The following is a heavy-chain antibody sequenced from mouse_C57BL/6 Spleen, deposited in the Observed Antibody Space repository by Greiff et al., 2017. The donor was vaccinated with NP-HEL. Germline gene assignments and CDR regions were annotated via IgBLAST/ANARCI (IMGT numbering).Heavy chain of an antibody. V-gene: IGHV5-17*01. CDR3: ARDYYGSSSYAMDY. J-gene: IGHJ4*01. CDR1: GFTFSDYG. Sequence: EVMLVESGGGLVKPGGSLKLSCAASGFTFSDYGMHWVRQAPEKGLEWVAYISSGSSTIYYADTVTGRFTISRDNAKNTLFLQMTSLRSEDTAMYYCARDYYGSSSYAMDYWGQGTSVTVSS. D-gene: IGHD1-1*01. CDR2: ISSGSSTI.